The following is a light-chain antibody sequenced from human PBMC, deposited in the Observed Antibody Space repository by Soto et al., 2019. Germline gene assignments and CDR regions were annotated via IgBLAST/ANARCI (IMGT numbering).Light chain of an antibody. Sequence: EIVLTQSPGTLSLSPGERATLSCRASQSVSSSYLAWYQQKPGLAPRLLMYGASSRATGIPDRFIGSGSGTDFSLTISRLEPEDFAVYYCQQYGSSPWTFGQGTKGEIK. J-gene: IGKJ1*01. V-gene: IGKV3-20*01. CDR1: QSVSSSY. CDR2: GAS. CDR3: QQYGSSPWT.